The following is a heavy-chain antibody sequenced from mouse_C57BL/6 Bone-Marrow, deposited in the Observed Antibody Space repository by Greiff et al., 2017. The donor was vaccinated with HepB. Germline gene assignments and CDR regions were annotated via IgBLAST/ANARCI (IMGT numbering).Heavy chain of an antibody. CDR2: IYPGSGST. CDR1: GYTFTSYW. CDR3: SSITTVVATDY. V-gene: IGHV1-55*01. Sequence: VQLQQPGAELVKPGASVKMSCKASGYTFTSYWITWVKQRPGQGLEWIGDIYPGSGSTNYNEKFKSKATLTVYTSSSTAYMQLSSLTSDDSAVYFCSSITTVVATDYWGQGTTLTGSS. D-gene: IGHD1-1*01. J-gene: IGHJ2*01.